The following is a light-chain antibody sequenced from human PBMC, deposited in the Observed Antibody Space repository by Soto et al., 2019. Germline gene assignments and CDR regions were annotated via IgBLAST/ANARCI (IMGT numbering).Light chain of an antibody. J-gene: IGLJ2*01. CDR2: DVS. V-gene: IGLV2-11*01. CDR1: NSDVGGYNY. CDR3: CSYAGSYTVV. Sequence: QSALTQPRSVSGSPGQSVTISCTGTNSDVGGYNYVSWYQQHPGKAPKLMIYDVSKRPSGVPDRFSGSKSGNTASLTISGLQAEDEADDYCCSYAGSYTVVFGGGTKLAVL.